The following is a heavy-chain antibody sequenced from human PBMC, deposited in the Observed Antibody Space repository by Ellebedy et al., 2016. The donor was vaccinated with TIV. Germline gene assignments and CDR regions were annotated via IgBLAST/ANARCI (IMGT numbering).Heavy chain of an antibody. D-gene: IGHD4-17*01. V-gene: IGHV3-66*01. CDR1: GFIVSRNY. CDR3: ASRPNGDYHFLDY. J-gene: IGHJ4*02. CDR2: IYSGGDT. Sequence: PGGSLRLSCAASGFIVSRNYMSWVRQAPGKGLEWVSIIYSGGDTYYADSVKCRFTISRDNSKNTLYLQMNSLRVEDTALYYCASRPNGDYHFLDYWGQGTLVTVSS.